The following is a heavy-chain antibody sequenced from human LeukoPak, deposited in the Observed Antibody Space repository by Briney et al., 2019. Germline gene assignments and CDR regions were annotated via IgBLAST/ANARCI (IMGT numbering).Heavy chain of an antibody. D-gene: IGHD6-13*01. CDR1: GGSISSYY. J-gene: IGHJ4*02. CDR3: ARALAAAGNDY. Sequence: SETLSLTCTVSGGSISSYYWSWIRQPPGKGLEWIGYIYHSGSTYYNPSLKSRVTISVDRSKNQFSLKLSSVTAADTAVYYCARALAAAGNDYWGQGTLVTVSS. V-gene: IGHV4-59*12. CDR2: IYHSGST.